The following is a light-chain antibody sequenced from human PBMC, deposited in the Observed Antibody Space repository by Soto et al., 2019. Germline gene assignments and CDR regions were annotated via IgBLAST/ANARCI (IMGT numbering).Light chain of an antibody. V-gene: IGKV3-15*01. CDR2: DAS. Sequence: EIVMTQSPATLSVSPGETVTLSCRASQSVNSNLAWYQQKPGQAPRLLSSDASTRAAGLPARFSGSGSGTEVTLTISSLQSEEFAVYFCQQSNNWPKTFGQGTKVEIK. J-gene: IGKJ1*01. CDR3: QQSNNWPKT. CDR1: QSVNSN.